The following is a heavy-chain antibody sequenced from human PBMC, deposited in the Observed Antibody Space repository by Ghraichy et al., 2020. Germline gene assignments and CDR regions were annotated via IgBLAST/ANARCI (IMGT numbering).Heavy chain of an antibody. V-gene: IGHV3-48*02. CDR3: AREMSDSRGYYYPYY. CDR2: ISRSGNVV. D-gene: IGHD3-22*01. Sequence: ETLSLTCAASGFSFTTYSMNWVRQAPGKGLEWLSYISRSGNVVFYADSVKGRFTISRDNAKNSLSLEMKSLRDEDTAVYYCAREMSDSRGYYYPYYWGQGTLVTVSS. J-gene: IGHJ4*02. CDR1: GFSFTTYS.